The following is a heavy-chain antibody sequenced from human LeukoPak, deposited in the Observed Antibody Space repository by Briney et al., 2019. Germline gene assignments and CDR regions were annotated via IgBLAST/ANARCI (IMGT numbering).Heavy chain of an antibody. CDR1: GASVNSGNYY. CDR2: IYTSGST. CDR3: TRGGELMNF. D-gene: IGHD1-26*01. Sequence: SQTLSLTCTVSGASVNSGNYYWTWIRQPAGKRLEWIGRIYTSGSTNYNPSLKSRVTISIDASKNQFSLRLSSVTAADTAEYYCTRGGELMNFWGQGTLVTVSS. V-gene: IGHV4-61*02. J-gene: IGHJ4*02.